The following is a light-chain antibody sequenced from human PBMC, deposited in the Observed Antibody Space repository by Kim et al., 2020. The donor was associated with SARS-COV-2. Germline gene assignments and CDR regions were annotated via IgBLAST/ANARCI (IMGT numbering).Light chain of an antibody. V-gene: IGLV2-8*01. CDR3: HSYAGNNIHWV. CDR1: SNDVGAYDY. J-gene: IGLJ3*02. CDR2: EVS. Sequence: QSALTQPPSASGSPGQSVTISCTGTSNDVGAYDYVSWYQQPPDRAPKLIIYEVSKRPSGVPDRFSGSKSANTASLTVSGLQAEDEADYYCHSYAGNNIHWVFGGGTQLTVL.